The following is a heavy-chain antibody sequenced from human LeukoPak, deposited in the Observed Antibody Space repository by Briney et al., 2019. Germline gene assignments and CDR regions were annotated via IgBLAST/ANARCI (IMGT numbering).Heavy chain of an antibody. D-gene: IGHD3-3*01. CDR3: ARGIFGVAQPYYFDY. Sequence: GGSLRLSCAASGFTFSSYGMHWVRQAPGKGLEWVAVISYDGSNKYYADSVKGRFTISRDNSKNTLYLQMGSLRAEDMAVYYCARGIFGVAQPYYFDYWGQGTLVTVSS. V-gene: IGHV3-30*03. CDR2: ISYDGSNK. J-gene: IGHJ4*02. CDR1: GFTFSSYG.